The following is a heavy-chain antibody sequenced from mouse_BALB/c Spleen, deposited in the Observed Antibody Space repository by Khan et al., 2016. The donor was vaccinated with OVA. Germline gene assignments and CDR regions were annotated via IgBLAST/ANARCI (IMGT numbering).Heavy chain of an antibody. CDR2: ITYSGNT. Sequence: EVKLLESGPGLVKPSQSLSLTCTVTGYSITSDYAWNWIRQFPGNKLEWMAYITYSGNTGYNPSLKGRISITRDTSKNQFFLQLNSVTTEDTATXYSARDYGSSYLFFDYWGRGTTLTVSS. J-gene: IGHJ2*01. D-gene: IGHD1-1*01. V-gene: IGHV3-2*02. CDR3: ARDYGSSYLFFDY. CDR1: GYSITSDYA.